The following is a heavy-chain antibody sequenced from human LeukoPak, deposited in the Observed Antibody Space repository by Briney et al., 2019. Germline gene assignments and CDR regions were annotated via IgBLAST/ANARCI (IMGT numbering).Heavy chain of an antibody. CDR1: VGSISSGGYY. Sequence: PSQTLSLTCTVSVGSISSGGYYCSWIRQHPGKGLEWIGYIHYSGSTFYNAHLKSRVTISIDTSKNQFSLRLRSVLAADTAVYFCARDRIYYMDVWSKGTTVTVSS. CDR2: IHYSGST. V-gene: IGHV4-31*03. CDR3: ARDRIYYMDV. J-gene: IGHJ6*03.